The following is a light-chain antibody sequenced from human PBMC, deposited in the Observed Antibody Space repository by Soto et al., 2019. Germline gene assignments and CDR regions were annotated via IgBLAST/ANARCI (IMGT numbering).Light chain of an antibody. J-gene: IGLJ1*01. CDR2: DVN. CDR1: HSDVGSYNR. Sequence: SVLTQPASVSGSPGQSITISCTRTHSDVGSYNRVSWYQQPPGTAPKLMIFDVNNRPSGVSYRFSGSKSGNTAYLTISGLQPEDEADYYCNSYTTSETYVFGTGTKVTVL. CDR3: NSYTTSETYV. V-gene: IGLV2-14*01.